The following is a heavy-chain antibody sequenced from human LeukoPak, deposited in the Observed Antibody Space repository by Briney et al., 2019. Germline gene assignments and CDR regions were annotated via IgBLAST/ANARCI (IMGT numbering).Heavy chain of an antibody. CDR3: ARGKDDTEVGYYYGMDV. CDR1: GYTFTSYG. Sequence: ASVKVSCKASGYTFTSYGISWVRQAPGQGLEWMGWISAYNGNTNYARKLQGRVTMTTDTSTSTAYMELRSLRSDDTAVYYCARGKDDTEVGYYYGMDVWGQGTTVTVSS. D-gene: IGHD5-18*01. J-gene: IGHJ6*02. CDR2: ISAYNGNT. V-gene: IGHV1-18*01.